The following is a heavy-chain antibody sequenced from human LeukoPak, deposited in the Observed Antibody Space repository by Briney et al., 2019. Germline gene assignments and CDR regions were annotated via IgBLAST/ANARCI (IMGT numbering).Heavy chain of an antibody. CDR1: GVSFSGYY. D-gene: IGHD4-23*01. CDR3: ARGITTVVTLNWFDP. Sequence: PSETLSLTCAVYGVSFSGYYWSWLRQPPGKGLEWLGEINHSGSTNYNPSLKSRVTISVDTSKNQFSLKLSSVTAADTAVYYCARGITTVVTLNWFDPWGQGTLVTVSS. CDR2: INHSGST. J-gene: IGHJ5*02. V-gene: IGHV4-34*01.